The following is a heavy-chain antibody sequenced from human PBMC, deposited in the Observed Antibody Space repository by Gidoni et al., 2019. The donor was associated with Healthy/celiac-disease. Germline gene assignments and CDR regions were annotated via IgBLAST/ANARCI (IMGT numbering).Heavy chain of an antibody. CDR1: GGSFSGYY. V-gene: IGHV4-34*01. J-gene: IGHJ6*02. Sequence: QVQLQQWGAGLLKPSETLSLTCAVYGGSFSGYYWSWIRQPPGKGLEWIGEINHSGSTNYNPSLKGRVTISVATSKNQFSLKLSSVTAADTVVYSCARRGGYGKYYSGMTSGAKGPRSPSP. D-gene: IGHD5-18*01. CDR3: ARRGGYGKYYSGMTS. CDR2: INHSGST.